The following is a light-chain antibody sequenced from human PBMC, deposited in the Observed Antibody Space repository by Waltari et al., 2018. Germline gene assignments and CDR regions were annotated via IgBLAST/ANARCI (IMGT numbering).Light chain of an antibody. CDR1: SGSVSSTSS. Sequence: QTVVTQEPSLSVSPGGTVTLTCVLSSGSVSSTSSFSWYQQRPGQTPRTLVYKKNIGSSAVPDRFSGSSLGNKAALIIRGAQADDECDYYCLVYMGSGIWVFGGGTKLTVL. V-gene: IGLV8-61*01. J-gene: IGLJ3*02. CDR2: KKN. CDR3: LVYMGSGIWV.